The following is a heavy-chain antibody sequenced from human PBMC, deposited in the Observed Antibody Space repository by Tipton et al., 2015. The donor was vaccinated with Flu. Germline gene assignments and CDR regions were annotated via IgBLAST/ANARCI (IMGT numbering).Heavy chain of an antibody. Sequence: QVQLVQSGAEVKKPGESLKISCKGSGYSFTSYWIGWVRQAPGQGLEWMGWISAYNGNTNYAQKLQGRVTMTTDTSTSTAYMELRSLRSDDTAVYYCARDGWPPAFFDYWGQGTLVTVSS. CDR1: GYSFTSYW. J-gene: IGHJ4*02. V-gene: IGHV1-18*04. CDR3: ARDGWPPAFFDY. D-gene: IGHD3-10*01. CDR2: ISAYNGNT.